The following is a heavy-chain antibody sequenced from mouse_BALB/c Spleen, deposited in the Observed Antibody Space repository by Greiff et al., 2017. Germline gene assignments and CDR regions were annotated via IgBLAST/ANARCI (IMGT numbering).Heavy chain of an antibody. J-gene: IGHJ3*01. CDR2: IWSGGST. Sequence: QVQLQQSGPGLVQPSQSLSITCTVSGFSLTSYGVHWVRQSPGKGLEWLGVIWSGGSTDYNAAFISRLSISKDNSKSQVFFKMNSLQANDTAIYYCAAGGLGRWFAYWGQGTLVTVSA. D-gene: IGHD4-1*01. V-gene: IGHV2-2*02. CDR3: AAGGLGRWFAY. CDR1: GFSLTSYG.